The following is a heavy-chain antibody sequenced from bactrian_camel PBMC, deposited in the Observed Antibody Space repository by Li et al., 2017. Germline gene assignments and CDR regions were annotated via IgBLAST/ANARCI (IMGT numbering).Heavy chain of an antibody. V-gene: IGHV3S35*01. D-gene: IGHD5*01. CDR2: LYYDRQRT. J-gene: IGHJ4*01. CDR3: SVATTSGTFNY. Sequence: VQLVESGGGSVQAGGSLRLSCVISGVNISRVCVGWYRQLERGEREEVASLYYDRQRTYYTASMKGRLTISEDSAKNTVYLQMNSLKPEDTALYYCSVATTSGTFNYWGQGTQVTVS. CDR1: GVNISRVC.